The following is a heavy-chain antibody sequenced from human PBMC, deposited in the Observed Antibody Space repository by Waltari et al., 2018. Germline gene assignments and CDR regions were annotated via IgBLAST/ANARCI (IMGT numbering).Heavy chain of an antibody. CDR1: GGTFSSYA. D-gene: IGHD2-15*01. CDR2: INPIVGTA. J-gene: IGHJ5*02. Sequence: QVQLVQSGAEVKKPGSSVKVSCKASGGTFSSYAISWERQAPGQGLEWMGGINPIVGTANYAPKFQGRVTITADESTSTACMELSSLRSEDTAVYYCARGYCSGGSCYDWNWFDPWGQGTLVTVSS. CDR3: ARGYCSGGSCYDWNWFDP. V-gene: IGHV1-69*01.